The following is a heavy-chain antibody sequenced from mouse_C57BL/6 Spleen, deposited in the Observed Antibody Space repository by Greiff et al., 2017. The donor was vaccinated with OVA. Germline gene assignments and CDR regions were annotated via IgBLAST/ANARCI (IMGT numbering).Heavy chain of an antibody. CDR3: ARESISNPGFAY. CDR2: IYPGDGDT. D-gene: IGHD2-5*01. CDR1: GYAFSSSW. V-gene: IGHV1-82*01. J-gene: IGHJ3*01. Sequence: QVQLKQSGPELVKPGASVKISCKASGYAFSSSWMNWVKQRPGKGLEWIGRIYPGDGDTNYNGTFKGKATLTADKSSSTAYMQLSSLTSEDSAVYFCARESISNPGFAYWGQGTMVTVSA.